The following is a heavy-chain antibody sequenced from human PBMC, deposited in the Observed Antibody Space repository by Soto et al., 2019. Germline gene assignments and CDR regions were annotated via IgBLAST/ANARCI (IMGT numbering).Heavy chain of an antibody. J-gene: IGHJ6*02. CDR2: ISYDGSNK. V-gene: IGHV3-30-3*01. D-gene: IGHD6-13*01. CDR3: ARDRLQLVPYYYYGMDV. Sequence: PVGSMRLSCAASGFTFSSYAMPWVRKAPGKGLEWVAVISYDGSNKYYADSVKGRFTISRDNSKNTLYLQMNSLRAEDTAVYYCARDRLQLVPYYYYGMDVWGQGTTVTVSS. CDR1: GFTFSSYA.